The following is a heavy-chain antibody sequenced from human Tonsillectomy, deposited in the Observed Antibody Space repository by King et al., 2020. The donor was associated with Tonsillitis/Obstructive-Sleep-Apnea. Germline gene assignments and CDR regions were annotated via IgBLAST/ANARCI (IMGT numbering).Heavy chain of an antibody. CDR1: GYIFNSYG. CDR3: ARDLMAGYYFDY. D-gene: IGHD5-24*01. Sequence: VQLVESGAEVKKPGASVKVSCKASGYIFNSYGISWVRQAPGQGIEWMGWISGVNGNTNYAQKLQGRVTMTTDTSTSTAYMELRSLRSDDTAVYYCARDLMAGYYFDYWGQGTLVTVSS. J-gene: IGHJ4*02. CDR2: ISGVNGNT. V-gene: IGHV1-18*01.